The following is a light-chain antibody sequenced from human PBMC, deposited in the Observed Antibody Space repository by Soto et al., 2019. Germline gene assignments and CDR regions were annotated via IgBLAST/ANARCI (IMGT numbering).Light chain of an antibody. V-gene: IGKV1-39*01. J-gene: IGKJ5*01. CDR1: QNIFMS. Sequence: DIQMTQSPSSLSASIGDRVTITCRAGQNIFMSLNWYQQKPGKAPALLIYAASSLQSGVPSRFSGSGSGTDFTLTISNLQPEDFANYYCQQSYNSPPITFGQGTRLDIX. CDR3: QQSYNSPPIT. CDR2: AAS.